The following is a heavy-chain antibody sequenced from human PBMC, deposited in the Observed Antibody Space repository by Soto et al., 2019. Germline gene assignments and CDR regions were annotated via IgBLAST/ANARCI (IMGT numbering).Heavy chain of an antibody. CDR3: AKPKRVESSGYPPFDY. D-gene: IGHD3-22*01. CDR1: GYTFTGSY. J-gene: IGHJ4*02. V-gene: IGHV1-2*02. CDR2: INPNSGDT. Sequence: GASVKVSCKASGYTFTGSYMHWVRQAPGQGLEWMGWINPNSGDTHYAQKFQGRVTMTRDTSITTAFMELNSLRAEDTAVYYCAKPKRVESSGYPPFDYWGQGTLVTVSS.